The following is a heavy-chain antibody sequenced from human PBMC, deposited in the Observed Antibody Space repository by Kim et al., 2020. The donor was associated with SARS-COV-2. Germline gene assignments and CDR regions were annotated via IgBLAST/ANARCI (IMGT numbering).Heavy chain of an antibody. D-gene: IGHD3-22*01. CDR1: GFTFSSYA. CDR2: ISYDGSNK. CDR3: ARDPLGGRRITMIVVDEPSYGMDV. Sequence: GGSLRLSCAASGFTFSSYAMHWVRQAPGKGLEWVAVISYDGSNKYYADSVKGRFTISRDNSKNTLYLQMNSLRAEDTAVYYCARDPLGGRRITMIVVDEPSYGMDVWGQGTTVTVSS. V-gene: IGHV3-30*04. J-gene: IGHJ6*02.